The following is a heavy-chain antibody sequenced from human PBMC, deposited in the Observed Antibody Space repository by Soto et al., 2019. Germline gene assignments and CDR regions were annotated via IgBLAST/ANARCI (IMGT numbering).Heavy chain of an antibody. J-gene: IGHJ6*03. D-gene: IGHD3-16*02. CDR3: ARDRVTSGAYYYYYMDV. CDR2: INPSGGST. Sequence: ASVKVSCKASGYTFTSYYMHWVRQAPGQGLEWMGIINPSGGSTSYAQKFQGRVTMTRDTSTSTVYMELSSLRSEDTAVYYCARDRVTSGAYYYYYMDVWGKGTTVTVSS. V-gene: IGHV1-46*03. CDR1: GYTFTSYY.